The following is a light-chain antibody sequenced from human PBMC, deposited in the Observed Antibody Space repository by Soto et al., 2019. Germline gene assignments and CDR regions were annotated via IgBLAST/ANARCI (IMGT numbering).Light chain of an antibody. Sequence: IVITQSPDTPFVTLGEGATLSCRASQSVSSHLAWYQHKPGQAPRLLIYGASIRAAGIPDRFSGSGSGTDFTLTISRLEPEDFAVYYCQQYGSSPETFGQGTKVDI. CDR1: QSVSSH. CDR2: GAS. J-gene: IGKJ1*01. CDR3: QQYGSSPET. V-gene: IGKV3-20*01.